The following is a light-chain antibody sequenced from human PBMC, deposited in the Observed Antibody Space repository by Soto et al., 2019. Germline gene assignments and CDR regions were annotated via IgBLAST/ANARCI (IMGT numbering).Light chain of an antibody. CDR1: QGISKY. V-gene: IGKV1-27*01. CDR3: QKSDSAPFT. J-gene: IGKJ3*01. Sequence: DIPMTQSPSSLSASVGDRVTITCRASQGISKYLAWYQQKPGRVPKVLIYSGSTLESGVPSRFSGSGSGTDFSLTNSSMQPEDVATYYCQKSDSAPFTFGPGTKVDIK. CDR2: SGS.